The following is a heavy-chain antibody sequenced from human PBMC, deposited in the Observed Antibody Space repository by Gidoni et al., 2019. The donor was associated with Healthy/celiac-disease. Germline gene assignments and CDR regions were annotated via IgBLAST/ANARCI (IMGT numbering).Heavy chain of an antibody. CDR3: ARSVGLGAQVVAPRRAYWYFDL. D-gene: IGHD3-22*01. CDR2: IYTSGRT. V-gene: IGHV4-61*02. CDR1: GGSISSGSYY. Sequence: QVQLQESGPGLVKPSQTLSLTCTVSGGSISSGSYYWSWFRQPAGKGLEWIGRIYTSGRTNYNPALKSRVTKSVDTSKNQCSLKLSSVTAADTAVYYCARSVGLGAQVVAPRRAYWYFDLWGRGTLVTVSS. J-gene: IGHJ2*01.